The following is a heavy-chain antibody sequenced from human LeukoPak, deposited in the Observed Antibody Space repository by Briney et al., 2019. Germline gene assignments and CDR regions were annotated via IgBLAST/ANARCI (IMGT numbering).Heavy chain of an antibody. J-gene: IGHJ4*02. D-gene: IGHD5-24*01. CDR2: TIPIFGTA. CDR3: AREGRWLQPPGLDY. CDR1: GGTFSSYA. V-gene: IGHV1-69*05. Sequence: ASVRVSCKASGGTFSSYAISWVRQAPGQGLEWMGRTIPIFGTANYAQKFQGRVTITTDESTSTAYMELSSLRSEDTAVYYCAREGRWLQPPGLDYWGQGTLVTVSS.